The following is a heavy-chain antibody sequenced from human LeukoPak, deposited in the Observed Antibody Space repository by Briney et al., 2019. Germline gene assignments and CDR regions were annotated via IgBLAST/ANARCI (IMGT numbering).Heavy chain of an antibody. D-gene: IGHD6-19*01. CDR3: AREKGGLVPFDY. Sequence: GGSLRLSCAASGFTSSDYYMTWIRQAPGKGLEWVSYLSGSGASTFYADSVKGRFTISRDNAKNTFYLQMNNLSAGDTAVYYCAREKGGLVPFDYWGQGTLVTVSS. J-gene: IGHJ4*02. CDR1: GFTSSDYY. CDR2: LSGSGAST. V-gene: IGHV3-11*01.